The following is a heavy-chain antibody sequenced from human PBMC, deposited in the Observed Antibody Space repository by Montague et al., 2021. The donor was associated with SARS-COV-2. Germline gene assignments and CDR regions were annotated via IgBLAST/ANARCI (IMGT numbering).Heavy chain of an antibody. CDR1: GDSTSCPTCY. Sequence: SETLSLTCTVSGDSTSCPTCYWGWIRQAPGKGLYWIGTNHNSGTTYYXXXPKSRLTISIDTSKNHFSLKLTSVTAAYTAVYYCARHRNYGNHSLDNWFHPWGQGTLVTVSS. CDR2: NHNSGTT. V-gene: IGHV4-39*01. CDR3: ARHRNYGNHSLDNWFHP. J-gene: IGHJ5*02. D-gene: IGHD4-11*01.